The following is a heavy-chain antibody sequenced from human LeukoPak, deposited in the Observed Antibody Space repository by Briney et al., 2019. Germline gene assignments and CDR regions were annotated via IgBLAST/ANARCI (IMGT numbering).Heavy chain of an antibody. CDR2: INSDGSST. CDR3: ARVSGYYYYGMDV. D-gene: IGHD3-3*01. CDR1: GFTFSSYW. J-gene: IGHJ6*02. Sequence: GGSLRLSCAASGFTFSSYWMHWVRQAPGKGLVWVSRINSDGSSTSYADSVKGRFTISRDNAKNTPYLQMSSLRAEDTAVYYCARVSGYYYYGMDVWGQGATVTVSS. V-gene: IGHV3-74*01.